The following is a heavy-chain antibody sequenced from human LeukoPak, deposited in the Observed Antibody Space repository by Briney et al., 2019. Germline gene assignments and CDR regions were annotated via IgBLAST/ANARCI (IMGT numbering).Heavy chain of an antibody. CDR1: ALTFTNYA. V-gene: IGHV3-23*01. Sequence: PGGSLRLSCAASALTFTNYAMTWVRHAPGKGLEWVSGTSGRGGSAYYADSVNGRFTISRDNSKNTMYLQMSSLRAEDTAIYYCAKEYCSGDNCHSYGMDVWGQGTTVTVSS. CDR2: TSGRGGSA. D-gene: IGHD2-15*01. J-gene: IGHJ6*02. CDR3: AKEYCSGDNCHSYGMDV.